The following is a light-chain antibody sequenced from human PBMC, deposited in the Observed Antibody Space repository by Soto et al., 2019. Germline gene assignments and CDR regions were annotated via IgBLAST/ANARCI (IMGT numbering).Light chain of an antibody. CDR3: QQYNNWWT. CDR1: QSVSSN. V-gene: IGKV3-15*01. Sequence: IVMTQSPATLSVSPGERATLSCRASQSVSSNLAWYQQKPGQAPRLLFYGASTRATGIPARFSGSGSGTEFTLTISSLQSEDFAVYYCQQYNNWWTFGQGTKV. J-gene: IGKJ1*01. CDR2: GAS.